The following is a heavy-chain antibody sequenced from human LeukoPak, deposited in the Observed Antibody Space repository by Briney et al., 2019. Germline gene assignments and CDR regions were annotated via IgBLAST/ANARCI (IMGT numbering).Heavy chain of an antibody. V-gene: IGHV4-39*07. D-gene: IGHD3-10*01. CDR1: GGSISSSSYY. J-gene: IGHJ4*02. Sequence: SETLSLTCTVSGGSISSSSYYWGWIRQPPGKGLEWIGSIYYSGSTYYNPSLKSRVTISVDTSKNQFSLKLSSVTAADTAVYYCARQGVRGVTYDYWGQGTLVTVSS. CDR2: IYYSGST. CDR3: ARQGVRGVTYDY.